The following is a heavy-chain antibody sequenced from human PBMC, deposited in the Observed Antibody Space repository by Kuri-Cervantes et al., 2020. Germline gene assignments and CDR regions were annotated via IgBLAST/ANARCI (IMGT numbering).Heavy chain of an antibody. Sequence: SETLSLTCAVSGYSISSGYYWGWIRQPPGKGLEWIGSIYHSGSTYYNPSLKSQITISVDTSKNQFSLKLSSVTGADTAVYYCARAPTVISWFDPWGQGTLVTVSS. J-gene: IGHJ5*02. D-gene: IGHD4-23*01. CDR2: IYHSGST. CDR1: GYSISSGYY. CDR3: ARAPTVISWFDP. V-gene: IGHV4-38-2*01.